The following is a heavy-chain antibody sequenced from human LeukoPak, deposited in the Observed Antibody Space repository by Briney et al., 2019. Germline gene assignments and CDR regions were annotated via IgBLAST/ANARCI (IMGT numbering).Heavy chain of an antibody. CDR3: ARRRYCSGGSCQRDY. V-gene: IGHV4-39*01. CDR1: GGSISSSSYY. D-gene: IGHD2-15*01. CDR2: MYYSGST. Sequence: PSETLSLTCTVSGGSISSSSYYWDWIRQPPGKGLEWIGSMYYSGSTYYNPSLKSRVTISVDTSKNQFSLKLSSVTAADTAVYYCARRRYCSGGSCQRDYWGQGTLVTVSS. J-gene: IGHJ4*02.